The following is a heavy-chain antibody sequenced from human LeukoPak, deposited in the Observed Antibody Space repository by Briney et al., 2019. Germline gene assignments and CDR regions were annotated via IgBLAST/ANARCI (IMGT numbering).Heavy chain of an antibody. CDR3: AKGGSGSTFFDY. J-gene: IGHJ4*02. D-gene: IGHD6-13*01. CDR2: ISGGGGTT. Sequence: GGSLRLSWAASGFTFTTYAMSWVRQAPGKGLEWVSTISGGGGTTYYADSVKGRFTISRDNSKNTLYLQMQSLRAEDTAVYYCAKGGSGSTFFDYWGQGTLVTVSS. CDR1: GFTFTTYA. V-gene: IGHV3-23*01.